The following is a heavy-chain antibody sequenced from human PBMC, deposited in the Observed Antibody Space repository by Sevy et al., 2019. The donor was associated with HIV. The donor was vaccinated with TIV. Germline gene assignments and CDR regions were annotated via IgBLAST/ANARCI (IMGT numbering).Heavy chain of an antibody. D-gene: IGHD5-12*01. CDR2: ISGSGGST. V-gene: IGHV3-23*01. Sequence: GGYLRLSCAASGFTFSSYAMSWVRQAPGKGLEWVSAISGSGGSTYYADSVKGRFTISRDNSKNTLYLQMNSLRAEDTAVYYCAKGGELATTSGIDYWGQGTLVTVSS. CDR1: GFTFSSYA. J-gene: IGHJ4*02. CDR3: AKGGELATTSGIDY.